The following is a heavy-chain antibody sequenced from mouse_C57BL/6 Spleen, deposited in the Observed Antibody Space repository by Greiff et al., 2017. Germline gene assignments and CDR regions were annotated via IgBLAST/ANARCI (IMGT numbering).Heavy chain of an antibody. CDR2: IWSDGST. V-gene: IGHV2-6*03. Sequence: VQLQESGPGLVAPSQSLSITCTVSGFSLTSYGVHWVRQPPGKGLEWLVVIWSDGSTTYNSALKSRLSISKDNSKSQVFIKMNSLQTDDTAMYYCASSYGYDRAWFAYWGQGTLVTVSA. D-gene: IGHD2-2*01. CDR3: ASSYGYDRAWFAY. CDR1: GFSLTSYG. J-gene: IGHJ3*01.